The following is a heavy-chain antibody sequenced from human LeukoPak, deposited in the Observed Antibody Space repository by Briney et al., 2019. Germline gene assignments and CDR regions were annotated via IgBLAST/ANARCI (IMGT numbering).Heavy chain of an antibody. D-gene: IGHD6-25*01. CDR3: ARENAAAFDY. CDR1: GFTFSSYA. CDR2: ISYDGSNK. Sequence: GGSLRLSCAASGFTFSSYAMHWVRQAPGKGLEWVAVISYDGSNKYYADFVKGRFTISRDNSKNTLYLQMNSLRAEDTAVYYCARENAAAFDYWGQGTLVTVSS. V-gene: IGHV3-30*04. J-gene: IGHJ4*02.